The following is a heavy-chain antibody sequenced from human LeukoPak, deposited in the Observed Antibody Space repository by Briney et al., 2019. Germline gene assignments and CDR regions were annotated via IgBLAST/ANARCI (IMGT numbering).Heavy chain of an antibody. J-gene: IGHJ5*02. D-gene: IGHD2-15*01. CDR2: TNHSGST. Sequence: PSETLSLTCTVSGGSIGSYYWSWIRQPPGKGLEWIGETNHSGSTNYNPSLQSRVTISADTSKNQFSLNLRSVIAADTAVYYCTRGLRLGYCSGGSCYYWFDPWGQGTRVTVSS. V-gene: IGHV4-34*01. CDR1: GGSIGSYY. CDR3: TRGLRLGYCSGGSCYYWFDP.